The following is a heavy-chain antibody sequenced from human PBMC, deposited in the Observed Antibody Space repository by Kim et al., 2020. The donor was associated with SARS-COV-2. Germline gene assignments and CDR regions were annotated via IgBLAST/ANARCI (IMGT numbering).Heavy chain of an antibody. CDR1: GGSFSGYY. V-gene: IGHV4-34*01. CDR2: IYHGGST. J-gene: IGHJ6*01. CDR3: ATPSLGTGTRPRGSESGM. Sequence: SETLSLTCGVYGGSFSGYYWSWIRQPPGKGLEWIGEIYHGGSTNYNPSLKSRVTISIDTSKSQLSLRLSSVTAADTAVYYCATPSLGTGTRPRGSESGM. D-gene: IGHD7-27*01.